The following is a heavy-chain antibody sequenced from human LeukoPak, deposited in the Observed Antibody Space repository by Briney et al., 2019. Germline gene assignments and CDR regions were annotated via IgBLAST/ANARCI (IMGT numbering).Heavy chain of an antibody. Sequence: GESLKISCKGSGYSFTSYWIGWVRQMPGKGLEWMGIIYPGDSDTRYSPSFQGQVTISADKSISTAYLQWSSLRSEDTAVYYCARRMTFGGAPMGDYWGQGTLVTVSS. CDR3: ARRMTFGGAPMGDY. CDR1: GYSFTSYW. CDR2: IYPGDSDT. J-gene: IGHJ4*02. V-gene: IGHV5-51*01. D-gene: IGHD3-16*01.